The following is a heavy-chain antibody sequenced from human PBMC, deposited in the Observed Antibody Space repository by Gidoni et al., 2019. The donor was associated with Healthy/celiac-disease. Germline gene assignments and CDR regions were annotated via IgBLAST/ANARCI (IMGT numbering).Heavy chain of an antibody. V-gene: IGHV3-21*01. CDR3: ARDQGNFDGNSFDY. CDR1: GFTFSSYS. CDR2: ISSSSSYI. Sequence: EVQLVESGGGLVKPGGSLRLSCAASGFTFSSYSRNWVRQAPGKGLEWVSSISSSSSYIYYADSVKGRFTISRDNAKNSLYLQMNSLRAEDTAVYYCARDQGNFDGNSFDYWGQGTLVTVSS. J-gene: IGHJ4*02. D-gene: IGHD3-9*01.